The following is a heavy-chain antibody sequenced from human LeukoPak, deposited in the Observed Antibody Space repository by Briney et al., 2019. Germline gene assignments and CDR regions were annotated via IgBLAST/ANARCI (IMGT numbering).Heavy chain of an antibody. J-gene: IGHJ4*02. CDR2: INHSGST. D-gene: IGHD3-22*01. Sequence: SETLSLTCAVYGGSFSGYYWSWIRQPPGKGLEWIGEINHSGSTNYNPSLKSRVTISVDTSENQFSLKLRSVTAADTAVYYCARARSGYYPFDYWGQGTLVTVSS. CDR1: GGSFSGYY. CDR3: ARARSGYYPFDY. V-gene: IGHV4-34*01.